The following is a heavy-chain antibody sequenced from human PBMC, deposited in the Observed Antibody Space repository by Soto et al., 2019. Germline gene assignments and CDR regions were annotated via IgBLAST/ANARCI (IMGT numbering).Heavy chain of an antibody. V-gene: IGHV3-23*01. CDR3: AKGSPSIAVAGFDY. CDR2: ISGSGGST. D-gene: IGHD6-19*01. Sequence: GRSLRLSCAASGFTFSSYAMSWVRQAPGKGLEWVSAISGSGGSTYYADSVKGWFTISRDNSKSTLYLQMNSLRAEDTAVYYCAKGSPSIAVAGFDYWGQGNLVTVS. CDR1: GFTFSSYA. J-gene: IGHJ4*02.